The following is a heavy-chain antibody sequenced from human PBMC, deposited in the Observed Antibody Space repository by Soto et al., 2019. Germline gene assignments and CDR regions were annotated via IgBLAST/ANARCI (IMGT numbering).Heavy chain of an antibody. V-gene: IGHV3-23*01. J-gene: IGHJ3*02. CDR2: ISGSGGSGENT. D-gene: IGHD5-18*01. CDR3: ARDIGYSPTLAFDI. CDR1: GFTFRNFA. Sequence: PGGSLRLSCAASGFTFRNFAMSWVRQVPGKGLEWVSAISGSGGSGENTYYAASVKGRFTISRDNSKNTLYLQMNSLRAEDTAVYYCARDIGYSPTLAFDIWGQGTMVTVSS.